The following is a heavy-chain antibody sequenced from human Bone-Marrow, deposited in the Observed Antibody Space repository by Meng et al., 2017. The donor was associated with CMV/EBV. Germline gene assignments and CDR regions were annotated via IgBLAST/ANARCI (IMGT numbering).Heavy chain of an antibody. CDR1: GFTVSSNY. CDR3: VKAAVGLTPGN. V-gene: IGHV3-53*01. CDR2: IYSGGST. Sequence: GGSLRLSCAASGFTVSSNYMSWVRQAPGKGLEWVSVIYSGGSTYYAESVKGRFTISRDNSKNMLYLQMNSLRVEDTAVYYCVKAAVGLTPGNWGQGTLVTVSS. D-gene: IGHD1-26*01. J-gene: IGHJ4*02.